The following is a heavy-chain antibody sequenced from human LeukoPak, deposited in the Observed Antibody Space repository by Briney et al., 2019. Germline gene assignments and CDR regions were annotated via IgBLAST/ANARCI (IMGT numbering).Heavy chain of an antibody. D-gene: IGHD4-17*01. CDR1: GFTFSSYA. V-gene: IGHV3-23*01. CDR2: ISGSGGST. Sequence: PGGSLRLSCAASGFTFSSYAMSWVRQAPGKGLEWVSAISGSGGSTYYADSVKGRFTISRDNSKNTLYLQMNSLRAEDTTVYYCAKHLYGFSAFDYWGQGTLITVSS. J-gene: IGHJ4*02. CDR3: AKHLYGFSAFDY.